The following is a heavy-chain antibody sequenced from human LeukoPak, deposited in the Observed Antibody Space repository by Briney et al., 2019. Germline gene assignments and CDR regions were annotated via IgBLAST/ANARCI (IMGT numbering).Heavy chain of an antibody. J-gene: IGHJ4*02. CDR2: IRYDGSDK. V-gene: IGHV3-30*02. D-gene: IGHD3-3*01. CDR3: ARDWDYNFWSNYDH. Sequence: GGPLRLSCVTSGFNFNQYGMHWVRQAPGKGLEWVSYIRYDGSDKHYADSVKGRFTISRDDSKNTLYLQMSSLRAEDTAVYYCARDWDYNFWSNYDHWGQGNLVTVSS. CDR1: GFNFNQYG.